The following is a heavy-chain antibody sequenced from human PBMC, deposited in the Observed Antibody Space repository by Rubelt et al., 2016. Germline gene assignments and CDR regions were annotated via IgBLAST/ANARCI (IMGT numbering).Heavy chain of an antibody. CDR1: GGSFSGYY. CDR2: IYYSGST. V-gene: IGHV4-34*01. Sequence: QVQLQQWGAGLFRPSETLSLTCAVSGGSFSGYYWSWIRQPPGKGLEWIGSIYYSGSTYYNPSLKSRFTISVDTSKNQFSLKLSSVTAADTAVYYCARDLGLVYGEGDAFDIWGQGTMVTVSS. CDR3: ARDLGLVYGEGDAFDI. J-gene: IGHJ3*02. D-gene: IGHD4-17*01.